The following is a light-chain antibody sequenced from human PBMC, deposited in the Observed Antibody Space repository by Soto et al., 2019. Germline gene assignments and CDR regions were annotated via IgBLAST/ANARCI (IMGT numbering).Light chain of an antibody. CDR2: AAS. CDR1: QSISSY. J-gene: IGKJ1*01. V-gene: IGKV1-39*01. Sequence: DIQMTQSPSSLSASVGDRVTITCRASQSISSYLNWYQQKPGKAPKLLMYAASSLQSGVPSRFSGSGSGTDFTLTISSLQPEHFAIYYCQQSYSNPRTFGQGTKVEIK. CDR3: QQSYSNPRT.